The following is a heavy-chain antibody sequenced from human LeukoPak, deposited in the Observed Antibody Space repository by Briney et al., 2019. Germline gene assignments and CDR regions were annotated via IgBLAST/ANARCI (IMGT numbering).Heavy chain of an antibody. CDR1: GFTFSSYW. CDR3: ARVVVAATSPFDY. D-gene: IGHD2-15*01. V-gene: IGHV3-7*04. CDR2: IKQDGSEK. Sequence: GGSLRLSCAASGFTFSSYWMSWVRQAPGKGLEWVANIKQDGSEKYYVDSVKGRFTISRDNAKNSLYLQMNSLRAEDTAVYYCARVVVAATSPFDYWGQGTLVTVSS. J-gene: IGHJ4*02.